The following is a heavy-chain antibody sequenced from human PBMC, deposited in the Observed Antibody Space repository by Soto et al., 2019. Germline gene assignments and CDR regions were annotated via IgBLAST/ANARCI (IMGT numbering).Heavy chain of an antibody. CDR3: XXXXVIRYTGYELDL. CDR1: GFAFNSHS. J-gene: IGHJ5*02. D-gene: IGHD3-9*01. Sequence: QMQLLESGGGVVQPGKALRLSCAASGFAFNSHSMHWVRQAPGKGLEWLALMPSDGSSKFYADSVKGRCTISRDNSKXXXXXXXXXXXXXXXXXXXXXXXXVIRYTGYELDLWGQGTLVTVSS. CDR2: MPSDGSSK. V-gene: IGHV3-30-3*01.